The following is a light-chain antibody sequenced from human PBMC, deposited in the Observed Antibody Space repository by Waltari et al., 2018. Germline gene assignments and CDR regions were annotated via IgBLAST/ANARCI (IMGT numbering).Light chain of an antibody. V-gene: IGLV3-21*04. CDR1: NLGSKS. Sequence: SYVLTQPPSVSVAPGKTARITCGGNNLGSKSVNWYQQKPGQAPVLVIYYVSDRPSGIPERFSGSNSGNTATLTISRVEAGDEADYYCQVWDSSSDHPWVFGGGTKLTVL. J-gene: IGLJ3*02. CDR2: YVS. CDR3: QVWDSSSDHPWV.